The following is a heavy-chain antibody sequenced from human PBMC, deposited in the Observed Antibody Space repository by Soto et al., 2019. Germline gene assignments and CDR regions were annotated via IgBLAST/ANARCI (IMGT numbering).Heavy chain of an antibody. CDR2: ISYYGSNK. V-gene: IGHV3-30-3*01. J-gene: IGHJ4*02. Sequence: QVQLVESGGCVVQPGRSLKDSCAASGFTFSSYAMHWVRQAPGKGLEWVAVISYYGSNKYYADSVKGRFTISRDNSKNTLDLQMNSLRADDAAVYYCARGGGVRFCSGGSCLGPNDSWGQGTLVTVSS. CDR1: GFTFSSYA. CDR3: ARGGGVRFCSGGSCLGPNDS. D-gene: IGHD2-15*01.